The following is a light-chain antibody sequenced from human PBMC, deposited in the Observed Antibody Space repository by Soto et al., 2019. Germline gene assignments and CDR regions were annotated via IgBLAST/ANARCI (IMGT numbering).Light chain of an antibody. CDR1: QSISSW. J-gene: IGKJ1*01. Sequence: IKMTQSPSTLSASVGDRVTITCRASQSISSWLAWYQQKPGKAPKLLIYKASSLESGVPSRFSGSGSGTEYTLTISSLQPDDFATYYCKQYNSYSWTFGQGTKGDIK. CDR2: KAS. CDR3: KQYNSYSWT. V-gene: IGKV1-5*03.